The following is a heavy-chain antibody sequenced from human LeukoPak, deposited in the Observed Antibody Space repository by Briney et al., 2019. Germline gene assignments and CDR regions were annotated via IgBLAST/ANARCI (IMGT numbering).Heavy chain of an antibody. V-gene: IGHV4-4*02. CDR2: IYHSGST. D-gene: IGHD6-6*01. CDR1: GGSISSSNW. Sequence: SGTLSLTCAVSGGSISSSNWWCWVRQPPGKGLEWIGEIYHSGSTNYNPSLKSRVTMSVDTSKNQFSLKLSSVTAADTAVYYCARDSSIAARSWFDPWGQGTLVTVSS. J-gene: IGHJ5*02. CDR3: ARDSSIAARSWFDP.